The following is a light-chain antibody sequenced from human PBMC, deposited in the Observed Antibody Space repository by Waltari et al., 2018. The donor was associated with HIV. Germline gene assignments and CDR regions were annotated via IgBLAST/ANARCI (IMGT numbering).Light chain of an antibody. CDR3: QQYVDLPFT. V-gene: IGKV1-33*01. J-gene: IGKJ5*01. CDR2: GTS. Sequence: DIQLTQSPSSLSASVGDRVVITCQASEDIGDTLNWYQQKPGKAPKLLISGTSNLETGVPSRLSGGGSGTHFSCIITDLQPEDVATYYCQQYVDLPFTFGQGTRLEVK. CDR1: EDIGDT.